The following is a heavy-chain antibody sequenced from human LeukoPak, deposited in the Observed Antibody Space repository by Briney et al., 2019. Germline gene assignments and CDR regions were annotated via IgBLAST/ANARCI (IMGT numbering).Heavy chain of an antibody. V-gene: IGHV4-59*08. Sequence: PSETLSLTCTVSGGSISSYYWSWIRQPPGKGLEWIGYIYYSGSTNYNPSLKSRVTISVDTSKNQFSLKLSSVTAADTAVYYCARVGYSSGRPFDYWGQGTLVTVSS. CDR1: GGSISSYY. D-gene: IGHD6-19*01. CDR3: ARVGYSSGRPFDY. J-gene: IGHJ4*02. CDR2: IYYSGST.